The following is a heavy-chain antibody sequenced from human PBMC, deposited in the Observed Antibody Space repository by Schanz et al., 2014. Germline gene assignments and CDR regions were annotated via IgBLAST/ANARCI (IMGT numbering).Heavy chain of an antibody. Sequence: DVQLLESGGGLVQPGGSLRLSCAASGFTFTNYAMTWVRQAPGKGLEWVAAVSSRSDEIKYADSVRGRFTISRDNSRSTMYLQMNSLRAEDTAVYFCARPPHDSSGYYPFDYWGQGTLVTVSS. CDR1: GFTFTNYA. CDR3: ARPPHDSSGYYPFDY. J-gene: IGHJ4*02. CDR2: VSSRSDEI. V-gene: IGHV3-23*05. D-gene: IGHD3-22*01.